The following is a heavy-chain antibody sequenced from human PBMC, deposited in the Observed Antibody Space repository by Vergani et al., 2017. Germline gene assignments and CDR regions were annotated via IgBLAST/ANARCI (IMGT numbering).Heavy chain of an antibody. CDR2: INAGNGNT. J-gene: IGHJ2*01. D-gene: IGHD3-22*01. V-gene: IGHV1-3*01. Sequence: QVPLVQSGAEVKKPGASVKVSCKASGYTFTSYAMHWVRQAPGQRLEWMGWINAGNGNTKYSQKFQGRVTITRDTSASTAYMELSSLRSEDTAVYYCARPYYDRIPRAWYFDLWGRGTLVTVSS. CDR3: ARPYYDRIPRAWYFDL. CDR1: GYTFTSYA.